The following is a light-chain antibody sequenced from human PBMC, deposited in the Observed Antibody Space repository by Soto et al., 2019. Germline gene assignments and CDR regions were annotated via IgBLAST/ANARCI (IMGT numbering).Light chain of an antibody. Sequence: DLQMTQSPSTLSASVGDRVTITCRASQSISSWLAWYQQKPGKAPKLLIYKASSLESGVPSRFSGSGSGTEFTLTISSLQPDDFATYYCQQYNKYNMYTFGQGTKLEIK. CDR2: KAS. V-gene: IGKV1-5*03. CDR3: QQYNKYNMYT. CDR1: QSISSW. J-gene: IGKJ2*01.